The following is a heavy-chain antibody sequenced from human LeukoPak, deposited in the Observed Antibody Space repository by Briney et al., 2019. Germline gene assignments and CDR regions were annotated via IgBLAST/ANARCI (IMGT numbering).Heavy chain of an antibody. CDR1: GYTFTGYY. J-gene: IGHJ5*02. Sequence: ASVKVSCKASGYTFTGYYMHWVRQAPGQGLEWMGRINPTNGVTDYAQRFQGRVTMTRDTSISTAYMELTSLRSDDTAVYYCASPSHYCSGGSCLSNWFDPWGQGTLVTVAS. V-gene: IGHV1-2*06. CDR2: INPTNGVT. CDR3: ASPSHYCSGGSCLSNWFDP. D-gene: IGHD2-15*01.